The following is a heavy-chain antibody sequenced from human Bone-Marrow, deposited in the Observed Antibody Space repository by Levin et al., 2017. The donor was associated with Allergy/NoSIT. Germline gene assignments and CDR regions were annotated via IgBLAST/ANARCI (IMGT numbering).Heavy chain of an antibody. Sequence: GASVKVSCKAPGNTFTSYILHWVRQAPGQGLEWMGSINPSNGRTNYAQKYQGRVTLTRDTSTTTGKMELSSLRSEDTAVYYCAYGPDYYYYMDVWGKGTTVTVSS. D-gene: IGHD4-17*01. J-gene: IGHJ6*03. CDR3: AYGPDYYYYMDV. CDR2: INPSNGRT. CDR1: GNTFTSYI. V-gene: IGHV1-46*01.